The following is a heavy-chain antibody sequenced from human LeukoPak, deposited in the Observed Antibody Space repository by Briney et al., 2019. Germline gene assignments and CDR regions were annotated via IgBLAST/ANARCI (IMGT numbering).Heavy chain of an antibody. CDR3: ARASVLRFLEWLSPNGAFDI. D-gene: IGHD3-3*01. CDR1: GGSISSSSYY. CDR2: IYYSGST. Sequence: SETLSLTCTVSGGSISSSSYYWGWIRQPPGKGLEWIGSIYYSGSTYYNPSLKSRVTISEDTSKNQFSLKLSSVTAADTAVYYCARASVLRFLEWLSPNGAFDIWGQGTMVTVSS. J-gene: IGHJ3*02. V-gene: IGHV4-39*07.